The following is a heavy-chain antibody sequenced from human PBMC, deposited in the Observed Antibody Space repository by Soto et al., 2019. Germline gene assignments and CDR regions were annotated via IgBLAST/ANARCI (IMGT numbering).Heavy chain of an antibody. D-gene: IGHD6-6*01. CDR1: GFTFSSYE. J-gene: IGHJ4*02. CDR3: ARDYPPYSSSSETFDY. Sequence: EVQLVESGGGLVQPGGSLRLSCAASGFTFSSYEMNWVRQAPGKGLEWVSYISSSGSTIYYADSVKGRFTISRDNAKNSLYLQMNSLRAVDTAVYYCARDYPPYSSSSETFDYWGQGTLVTVSS. V-gene: IGHV3-48*03. CDR2: ISSSGSTI.